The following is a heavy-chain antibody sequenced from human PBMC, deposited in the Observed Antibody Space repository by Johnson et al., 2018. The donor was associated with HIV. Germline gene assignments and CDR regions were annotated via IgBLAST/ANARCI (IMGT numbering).Heavy chain of an antibody. CDR3: AKRVPSKQLVDAFDI. V-gene: IGHV3-30-3*02. J-gene: IGHJ3*02. D-gene: IGHD6-6*01. CDR2: ISFDENIT. Sequence: QLMLVESVGDVVQPGRSLRLSCAASGFTFSTYTMHWVRQAPGMGLECVAVISFDENITFYADFAKGRFTISRDNPMNTLYLQMNSLRAEDTAVYYCAKRVPSKQLVDAFDIWGQGTMVTVSS. CDR1: GFTFSTYT.